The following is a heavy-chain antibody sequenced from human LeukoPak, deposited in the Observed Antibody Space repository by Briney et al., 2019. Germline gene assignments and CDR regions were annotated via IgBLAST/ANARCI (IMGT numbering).Heavy chain of an antibody. J-gene: IGHJ4*02. CDR3: AREELEAGYFDY. CDR2: ISYDGSNK. Sequence: PGGSLRLSCAASGFTFSSYAMHWVRQAPGKGLEWVAVISYDGSNKYYADSVKGRFTISRDNSKNTLYLQMNSLRAEDTAVYYCAREELEAGYFDYWGQGTLVTVSS. V-gene: IGHV3-30-3*01. CDR1: GFTFSSYA. D-gene: IGHD1-7*01.